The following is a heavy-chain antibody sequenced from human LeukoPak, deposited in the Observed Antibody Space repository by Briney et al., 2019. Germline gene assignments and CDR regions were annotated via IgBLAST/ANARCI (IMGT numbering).Heavy chain of an antibody. CDR1: GFTFSDYY. J-gene: IGHJ4*02. CDR2: ISYDGSNK. CDR3: AKDASVWSSGPTDY. D-gene: IGHD6-19*01. Sequence: GGSLRLSCAASGFTFSDYYMSWIRQAPGKGLEWVAVISYDGSNKYYADSVKGRFTISRDNSKNTLYLQMNSLRVEDTAVYYCAKDASVWSSGPTDYWGQGTLVTVSS. V-gene: IGHV3-30*18.